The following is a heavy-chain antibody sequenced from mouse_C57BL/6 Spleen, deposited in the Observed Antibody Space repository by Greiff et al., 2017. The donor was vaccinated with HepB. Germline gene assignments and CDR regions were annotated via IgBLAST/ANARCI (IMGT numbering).Heavy chain of an antibody. CDR2: INPGSGGT. V-gene: IGHV1-54*01. J-gene: IGHJ3*01. D-gene: IGHD2-5*01. CDR1: GYAFTNYL. Sequence: VQLQQSGAELVRPGTSVKVSCKASGYAFTNYLIEWVKQRPGQGLEWIGVINPGSGGTNYNEKFKGKATLTADKSSSTAYMQLSSLTSEDSAVYFCARGDSNYVGFAYWGQGTLVTVSA. CDR3: ARGDSNYVGFAY.